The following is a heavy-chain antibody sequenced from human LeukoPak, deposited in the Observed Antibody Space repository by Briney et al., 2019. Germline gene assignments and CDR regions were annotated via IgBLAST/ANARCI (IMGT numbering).Heavy chain of an antibody. D-gene: IGHD6-19*01. CDR1: GFTFNSYA. Sequence: GGSLRLSCAASGFTFNSYAMYWVRQAPGKGLEWVSGIFGSGGSAHYADSVKGRFTISRDNSKNTLYLQMNSLRAEDTAVYYCARSAQWLEPFDYWGQGTLVTVSS. CDR3: ARSAQWLEPFDY. V-gene: IGHV3-23*01. CDR2: IFGSGGSA. J-gene: IGHJ4*02.